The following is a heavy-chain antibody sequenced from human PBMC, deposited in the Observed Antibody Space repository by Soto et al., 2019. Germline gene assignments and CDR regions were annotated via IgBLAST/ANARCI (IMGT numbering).Heavy chain of an antibody. J-gene: IGHJ6*03. Sequence: ASVKVSCQASGYTFTGYYMHWVRQAPGQGLEWMGWINPNSGGTNYAQKFQGWVTMTRDTSISTAYMELSRLRSDDTAVYYCARDSKAAAGMGYYYYYMDVWGKGTTVTVSS. D-gene: IGHD6-13*01. CDR3: ARDSKAAAGMGYYYYYMDV. V-gene: IGHV1-2*04. CDR1: GYTFTGYY. CDR2: INPNSGGT.